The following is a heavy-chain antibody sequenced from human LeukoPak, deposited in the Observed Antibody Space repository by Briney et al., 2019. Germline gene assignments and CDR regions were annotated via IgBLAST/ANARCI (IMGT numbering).Heavy chain of an antibody. D-gene: IGHD6-19*01. Sequence: ASVKVSCKTPGYTFITYAMSWVRQAPGQGLEWMGWISTNTGIPTYARGFTGRFVFSLDTSVGTAYLQISSLKAEDTALYYCARESTVAGTIDFWGQGTLVTVSS. J-gene: IGHJ4*02. CDR1: GYTFITYA. V-gene: IGHV7-4-1*02. CDR3: ARESTVAGTIDF. CDR2: ISTNTGIP.